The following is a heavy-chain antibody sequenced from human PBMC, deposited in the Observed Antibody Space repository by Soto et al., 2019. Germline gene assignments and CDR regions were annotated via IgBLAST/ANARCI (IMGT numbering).Heavy chain of an antibody. J-gene: IGHJ5*02. V-gene: IGHV4-34*01. CDR1: GGSFSGYY. CDR3: ARRGSVPRAPGYSSSFSDSIVDNWFDP. D-gene: IGHD6-13*01. Sequence: QVQLQQWGAGLLKPSETLSLTCAVYGGSFSGYYWSWIRQPPGKGLEWIGEINHSGSTNYNPSLKSRVTISVDTSKNQFSLKLSSVTAADTAVYYCARRGSVPRAPGYSSSFSDSIVDNWFDPWGQGTLVTVSS. CDR2: INHSGST.